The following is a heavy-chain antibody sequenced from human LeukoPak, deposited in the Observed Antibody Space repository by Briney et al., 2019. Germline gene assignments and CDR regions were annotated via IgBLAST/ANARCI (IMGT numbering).Heavy chain of an antibody. V-gene: IGHV1-18*01. CDR2: ISAYNGNT. CDR3: ARARRDSYRGAFDI. Sequence: ASVKVSCKASGYTFTSYGISWVRQAPRQGLEWMGWISAYNGNTNYAQKLQGRVTMTTDTSTSTAYMELRSLRSDDTAVYYCARARRDSYRGAFDIWGQGTMVTVS. J-gene: IGHJ3*02. CDR1: GYTFTSYG. D-gene: IGHD5-18*01.